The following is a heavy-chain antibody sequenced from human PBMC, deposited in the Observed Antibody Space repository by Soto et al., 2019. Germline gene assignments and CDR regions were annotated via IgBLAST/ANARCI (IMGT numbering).Heavy chain of an antibody. Sequence: ASVKVSCKASGYTFTSYDINWVRQATGQGLEWMGWMNPNSGNTGYAQKFQGRVTMTRNTSISTAYMELSSLRSEDTAVYYCARGGARWRYYGSGNYYYMEVWGKGTTVTVCS. J-gene: IGHJ6*03. CDR1: GYTFTSYD. V-gene: IGHV1-8*01. CDR3: ARGGARWRYYGSGNYYYMEV. CDR2: MNPNSGNT. D-gene: IGHD3-10*01.